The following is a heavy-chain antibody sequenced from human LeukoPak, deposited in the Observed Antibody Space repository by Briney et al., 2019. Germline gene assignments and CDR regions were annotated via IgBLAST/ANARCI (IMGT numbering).Heavy chain of an antibody. J-gene: IGHJ6*02. CDR3: AREVDWLSQRDYYYYGMDV. CDR1: GGSISSSSYY. V-gene: IGHV4-31*03. Sequence: SETLSLTCTVSGGSISSSSYYWSWIRQHPGKGLEWIGYIYYSGSTYYNPSLKSRVTISVDTSKNQFSLKLSSVTAADTAVYYCAREVDWLSQRDYYYYGMDVWGQGTTVTVSS. D-gene: IGHD3-9*01. CDR2: IYYSGST.